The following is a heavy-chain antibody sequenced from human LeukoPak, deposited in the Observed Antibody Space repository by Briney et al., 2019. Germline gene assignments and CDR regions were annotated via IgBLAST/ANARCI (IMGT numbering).Heavy chain of an antibody. CDR3: ARLPTYYDSSAPGRY. Sequence: PGGSLRLSCAASGFIFSSYGMHWVRQAPGKGLEWVSAISGSGGSTYYADSVKGRFTISRDNSKNTLYLQMNSLRAEDTAVYYCARLPTYYDSSAPGRYWGQGTLVTVSS. D-gene: IGHD3-22*01. CDR2: ISGSGGST. J-gene: IGHJ4*02. V-gene: IGHV3-23*01. CDR1: GFIFSSYG.